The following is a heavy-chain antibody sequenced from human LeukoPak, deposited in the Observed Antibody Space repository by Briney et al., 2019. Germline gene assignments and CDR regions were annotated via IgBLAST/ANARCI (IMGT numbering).Heavy chain of an antibody. CDR3: AKDFWGSSGSV. Sequence: GGSLRLSCAASGFTFSSYVMSWVRQAPGKGLEWVSGISDSGGSTYYADSVKGRFTISRDNSKNTLYLQMNGLRAEDTAVYYCAKDFWGSSGSVWGKGTTVTVSS. CDR2: ISDSGGST. J-gene: IGHJ6*04. D-gene: IGHD3-3*01. CDR1: GFTFSSYV. V-gene: IGHV3-23*01.